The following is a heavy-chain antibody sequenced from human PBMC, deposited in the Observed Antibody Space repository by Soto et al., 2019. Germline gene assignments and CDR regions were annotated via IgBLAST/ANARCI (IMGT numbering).Heavy chain of an antibody. Sequence: GGSLRLSCAASGFTFSSYAMSWVRQAPGKGLERVSAISGNGAETSYAASVRGRFTISRDNSRDTLYLQMNSLGADDTAVYYCGKERRGSGWFVCSYWGQGMLVTVSS. J-gene: IGHJ4*02. V-gene: IGHV3-23*01. D-gene: IGHD6-19*01. CDR1: GFTFSSYA. CDR2: ISGNGAET. CDR3: GKERRGSGWFVCSY.